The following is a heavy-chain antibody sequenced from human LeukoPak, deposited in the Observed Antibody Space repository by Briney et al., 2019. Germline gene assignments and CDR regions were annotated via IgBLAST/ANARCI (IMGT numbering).Heavy chain of an antibody. CDR2: IYYSGST. D-gene: IGHD3-3*01. CDR1: GGSISSSSYY. J-gene: IGHJ6*03. Sequence: SETLSLTCTVSGGSISSSSYYWGWIRQPPGKGLEWIGSIYYSGSTYYNPSLKSRVTMSVDTSKNQFSLKLSSVTAADTAVYYCARGRDHYDFWSGYFYYYMDVWGKGTTVTVSS. V-gene: IGHV4-39*07. CDR3: ARGRDHYDFWSGYFYYYMDV.